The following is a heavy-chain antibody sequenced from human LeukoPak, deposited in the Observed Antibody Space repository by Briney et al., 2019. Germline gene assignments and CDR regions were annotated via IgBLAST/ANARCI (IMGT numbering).Heavy chain of an antibody. D-gene: IGHD2-2*01. CDR2: IYYSGGT. V-gene: IGHV4-38-2*01. CDR3: ARHRYCSSTSCYFFDY. CDR1: GYSISSGYY. J-gene: IGHJ4*02. Sequence: SETLSLTCAISGYSISSGYYWGWIRQPPGKGLEWIGSIYYSGGTYYNPSLKSRVTISVDTSKNQFSLKLSSVTAADTAVYYCARHRYCSSTSCYFFDYWGQGTLVTVSS.